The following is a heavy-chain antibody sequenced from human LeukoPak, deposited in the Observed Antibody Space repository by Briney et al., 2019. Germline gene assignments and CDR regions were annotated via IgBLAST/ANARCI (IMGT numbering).Heavy chain of an antibody. CDR3: ATYYGSGSWFDY. CDR2: INQDGSEK. J-gene: IGHJ4*02. Sequence: GGSLRLPCAASGFTFSSYWMSRVRQAPGKGLEWVANINQDGSEKYYVDSVKGRFTVSRDDAKNSLFLQLNSLRAEDTAVYYCATYYGSGSWFDYWGQGTLVTVSS. CDR1: GFTFSSYW. D-gene: IGHD3-10*01. V-gene: IGHV3-7*01.